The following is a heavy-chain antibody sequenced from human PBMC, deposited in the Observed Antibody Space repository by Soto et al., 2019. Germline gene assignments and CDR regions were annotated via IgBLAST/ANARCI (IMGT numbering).Heavy chain of an antibody. J-gene: IGHJ5*01. CDR2: IYYSGST. V-gene: IGHV4-39*01. CDR1: GGSISSSSYY. D-gene: IGHD6-6*01. Sequence: PSETLSLTCTVSGGSISSSSYYWGWIRQPPGKGLEWIGSIYYSGSTYYNPSLKSRVIISVDTSKNQFSLKLSSVTAADTAVYYCASQGESRSPTNWFGSWCQGTLVTGSS. CDR3: ASQGESRSPTNWFGS.